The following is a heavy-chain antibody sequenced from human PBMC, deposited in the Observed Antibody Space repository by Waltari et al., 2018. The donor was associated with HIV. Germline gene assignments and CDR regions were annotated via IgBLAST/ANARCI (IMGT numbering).Heavy chain of an antibody. D-gene: IGHD1-26*01. V-gene: IGHV2-5*02. CDR1: GFSLSSSGVA. J-gene: IGHJ4*02. CDR3: ARSTETYYLD. Sequence: QITLKESGPTLVKPTQTLTLTCSFSGFSLSSSGVAVGWIRQPPGKALEWLAVIYWDDDKRYSPSLKSRLTVTKDTSKNQVVLRMTNMDPVDTGTYYCARSTETYYLDWGPGDLVTVSS. CDR2: IYWDDDK.